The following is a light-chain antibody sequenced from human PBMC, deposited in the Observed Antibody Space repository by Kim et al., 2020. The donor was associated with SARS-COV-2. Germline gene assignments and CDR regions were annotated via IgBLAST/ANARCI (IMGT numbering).Light chain of an antibody. CDR1: SSDVGGYNY. Sequence: QSALTQPPSASGSPGQSVTISCTGTSSDVGGYNYVSWYQQHPGKAPKLMIYEVSKQPSGVPDRFSGSKSGNTASLTVSGLQAEDEADYYCSSYAGSNHWVFGGGPK. CDR3: SSYAGSNHWV. J-gene: IGLJ3*02. V-gene: IGLV2-8*01. CDR2: EVS.